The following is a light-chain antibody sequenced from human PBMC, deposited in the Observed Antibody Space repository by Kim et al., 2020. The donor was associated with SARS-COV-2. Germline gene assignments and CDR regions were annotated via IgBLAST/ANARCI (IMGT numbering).Light chain of an antibody. CDR3: QSYDSSNWV. Sequence: NFMLTQPHSVSESPGKRVTISCTRSGGSIASNYMQWYQLRPGSAPTTVIYEDNQRPSGVPDRFSGSIDSSSNSASLTISGLKTEDDADYYCQSYDSSNWVFGGGTQLTVL. CDR2: EDN. V-gene: IGLV6-57*03. CDR1: GGSIASNY. J-gene: IGLJ3*02.